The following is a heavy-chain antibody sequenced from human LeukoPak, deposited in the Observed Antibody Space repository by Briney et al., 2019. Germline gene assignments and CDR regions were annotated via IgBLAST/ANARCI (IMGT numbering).Heavy chain of an antibody. D-gene: IGHD3-22*01. CDR2: ISSNGGST. V-gene: IGHV3-64D*09. CDR1: GFTFSSYA. CDR3: VKVGRDYDSSGYDYAPFDY. Sequence: PGRSLRLSCSASGFTFSSYAMHWVRQVPGKGLEYVSAISSNGGSTYYAHSVRGRFTISRDNSKNTLYLQMSSQRAEDTAVYYCVKVGRDYDSSGYDYAPFDYWGQGTLVTVSS. J-gene: IGHJ4*02.